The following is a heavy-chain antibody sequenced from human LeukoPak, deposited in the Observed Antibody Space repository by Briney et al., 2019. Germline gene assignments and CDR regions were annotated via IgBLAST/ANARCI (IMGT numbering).Heavy chain of an antibody. D-gene: IGHD1-26*01. CDR1: GFTFNGYS. Sequence: GGSLRLSCAASGFTFNGYSMNWVRQAPGKGPEWISYITSSSGTIYYADSVKGRFTISRDNAKNSLYLQMNSLRAEDTAVYYCARRRDSGSLQHFDYWGQGTLVTVSS. CDR3: ARRRDSGSLQHFDY. J-gene: IGHJ4*02. CDR2: ITSSSGTI. V-gene: IGHV3-48*01.